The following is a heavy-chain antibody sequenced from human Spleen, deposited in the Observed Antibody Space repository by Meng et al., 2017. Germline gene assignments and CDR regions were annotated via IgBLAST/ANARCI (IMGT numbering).Heavy chain of an antibody. Sequence: GGSLRLSCAASGFTFSTYTMTWVRQAPGKGLEWVSAISGSGGTIYYADSVRGRFTISRDNSKNTLYLQTNSLRAEDTALYYCAKDLVRGVPSTNFDYWGQGTLVTVSS. V-gene: IGHV3-23*01. CDR3: AKDLVRGVPSTNFDY. D-gene: IGHD3-10*01. J-gene: IGHJ4*02. CDR1: GFTFSTYT. CDR2: ISGSGGTI.